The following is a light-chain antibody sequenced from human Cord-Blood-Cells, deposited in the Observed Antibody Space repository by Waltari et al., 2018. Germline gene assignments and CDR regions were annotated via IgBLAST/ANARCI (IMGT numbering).Light chain of an antibody. CDR2: EVS. CDR1: SSAVGGYNF. V-gene: IGLV2-8*01. Sequence: QSALTQPPSASGSPGQSVTISCNGTSSAVGGYNFVSWYQQHPGKAPKLMIYEVSKRPSGVPDRFSGSKSGNTASLTVSGLQAEDEADYYCSSYAGSNSYVVFGGGTKLTVL. CDR3: SSYAGSNSYVV. J-gene: IGLJ2*01.